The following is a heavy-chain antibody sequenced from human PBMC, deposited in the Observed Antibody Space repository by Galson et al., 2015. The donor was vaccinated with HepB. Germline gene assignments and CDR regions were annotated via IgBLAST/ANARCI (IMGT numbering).Heavy chain of an antibody. CDR3: VRAYNWKSGKTFDI. J-gene: IGHJ3*02. D-gene: IGHD1-20*01. CDR1: GYTFISYY. V-gene: IGHV1-46*03. CDR2: INPSGGST. Sequence: SVTVSCKASGYTFISYYMHWVRQAPGQGLEWMGVINPSGGSTSYAQKFQGRVTMTRDTSTSTVYMELSSLRSEDTAVYYCVRAYNWKSGKTFDIWGQGTMVTVSS.